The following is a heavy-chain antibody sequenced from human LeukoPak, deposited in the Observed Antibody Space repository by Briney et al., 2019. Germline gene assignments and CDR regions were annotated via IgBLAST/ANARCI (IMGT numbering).Heavy chain of an antibody. CDR3: ARVTRDGYKTGLDY. Sequence: PGGSLRLSCAASGFTFSSYWMHWVRQAPGKGLVWVSRINTDGSSTSYADSVKSRFTISRDNAKNTLYLQMNSLRAEDTAVYYCARVTRDGYKTGLDYWGQGTLVTVSS. J-gene: IGHJ4*02. V-gene: IGHV3-74*01. CDR1: GFTFSSYW. D-gene: IGHD5-24*01. CDR2: INTDGSST.